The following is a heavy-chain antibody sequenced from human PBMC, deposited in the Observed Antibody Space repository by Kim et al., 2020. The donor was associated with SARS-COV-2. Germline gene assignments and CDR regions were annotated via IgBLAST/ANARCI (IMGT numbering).Heavy chain of an antibody. Sequence: SVKVSCKASGGTFSSYAISWVRQAPGQGLEWMGKIIPILGIANYAQKFQGRVTITADKSTSTAYMELSSLRSEDTAVYYCASISPHDFWSGYSYWYFDLWGRGTLVTVSS. D-gene: IGHD3-3*01. CDR3: ASISPHDFWSGYSYWYFDL. CDR2: IIPILGIA. V-gene: IGHV1-69*04. J-gene: IGHJ2*01. CDR1: GGTFSSYA.